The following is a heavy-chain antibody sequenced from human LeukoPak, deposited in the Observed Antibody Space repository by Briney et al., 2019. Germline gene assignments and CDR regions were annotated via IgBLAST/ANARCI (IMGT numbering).Heavy chain of an antibody. CDR1: GGSISSYY. CDR2: IYTSGST. Sequence: SETLSLTCTVSGGSISSYYWSWIRQPPGKGLEWIGRIYTSGSTNYNPSLKSRVTMSVDTSKNQFSLKLSSVTAADTAVYYCARESIAAAGTWNYYYYGMDVWGQGTTVTVSS. V-gene: IGHV4-4*07. D-gene: IGHD6-13*01. CDR3: ARESIAAAGTWNYYYYGMDV. J-gene: IGHJ6*02.